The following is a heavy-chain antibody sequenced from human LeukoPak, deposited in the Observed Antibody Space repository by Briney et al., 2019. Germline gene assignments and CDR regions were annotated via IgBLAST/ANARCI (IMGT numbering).Heavy chain of an antibody. CDR1: GGSFSSYA. CDR2: IVPVFGTA. Sequence: SVKVSCKASGGSFSSYATSWVRQAPGQGLEWMGGIVPVFGTANYAQRFQGRLTITADDSTKTAYMELSNLRSDDTAVYYCARGSASNWPVDYWGQGTLVTVSS. V-gene: IGHV1-69*13. J-gene: IGHJ4*02. CDR3: ARGSASNWPVDY. D-gene: IGHD6-13*01.